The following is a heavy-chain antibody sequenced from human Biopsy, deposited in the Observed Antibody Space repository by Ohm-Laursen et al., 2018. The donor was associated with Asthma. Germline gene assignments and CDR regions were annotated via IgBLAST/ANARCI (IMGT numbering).Heavy chain of an antibody. CDR2: IYSSGTS. J-gene: IGHJ4*02. V-gene: IGHV3-53*01. Sequence: SLRLSCTAPGFAVSRDHMFWVRQAPGKGLEWVSVIYSSGTSHTADSVRGRFTISRDYSKNTLYLQMHSLRAEDTAVYYCARGDSSGWSQYYFDYWGQGTLVTVSS. D-gene: IGHD6-19*01. CDR3: ARGDSSGWSQYYFDY. CDR1: GFAVSRDH.